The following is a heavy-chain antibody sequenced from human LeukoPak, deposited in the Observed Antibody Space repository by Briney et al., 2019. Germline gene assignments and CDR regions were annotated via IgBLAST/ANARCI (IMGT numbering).Heavy chain of an antibody. CDR3: ARGAVIAAADEYYYGMDV. D-gene: IGHD6-13*01. J-gene: IGHJ6*02. CDR2: IYYNGNT. V-gene: IGHV4-59*01. CDR1: DGSINSYY. Sequence: SETLSLTCSVSDGSINSYYWNWIRRPPGKGLEWIGYIYYNGNTNYSPSLKSRVTMSVDTSKNLFSLKVSSVTAADTAVYYCARGAVIAAADEYYYGMDVWGQGTTVTVSS.